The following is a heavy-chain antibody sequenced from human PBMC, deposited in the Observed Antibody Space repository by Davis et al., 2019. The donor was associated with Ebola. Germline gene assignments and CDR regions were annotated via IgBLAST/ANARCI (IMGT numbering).Heavy chain of an antibody. CDR1: GGSISSGGYS. D-gene: IGHD6-19*01. Sequence: SETLSLTCTMSGGSISSGGYSWSWIRQPPGKGLEWIGYTYYSGSTHYNPSLKSRVTISGDTSRNQFSLKLSSVTAADTAVYYCARDLYSSGWYDYWGQGTLVTVSS. CDR3: ARDLYSSGWYDY. J-gene: IGHJ4*02. V-gene: IGHV4-30-4*07. CDR2: TYYSGST.